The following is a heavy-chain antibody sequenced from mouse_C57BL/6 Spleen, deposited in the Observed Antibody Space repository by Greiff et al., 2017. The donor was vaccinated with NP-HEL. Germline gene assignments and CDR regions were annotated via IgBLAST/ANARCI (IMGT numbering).Heavy chain of an antibody. V-gene: IGHV1-62-2*01. Sequence: QVQLQQSGAELVKPGASVKLSCKASGYTLTEYPIHWVKPRPGPGLEWFSWFYPGSGSIMYNEKFKDEARLTADNSSGTVYMELSRWKSEDFAVYLCARHRNFYGSSYRVLYYLDYWGQGASLTVSS. D-gene: IGHD1-1*01. J-gene: IGHJ2*03. CDR1: GYTLTEYP. CDR3: ARHRNFYGSSYRVLYYLDY. CDR2: FYPGSGSI.